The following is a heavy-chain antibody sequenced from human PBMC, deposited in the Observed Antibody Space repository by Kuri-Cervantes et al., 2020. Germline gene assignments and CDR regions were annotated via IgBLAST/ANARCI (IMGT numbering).Heavy chain of an antibody. Sequence: GGSLRLSCGVSGLNVGNTYMTWVRQPPGKGLEFVSIIYTGGSTFYADSVKGRFTISRDNSENTLYLQMNNLRVEDTAVYYCARGGPDAFDIWGQGTMVTVSS. CDR2: IYTGGST. CDR3: ARGGPDAFDI. CDR1: GLNVGNTY. J-gene: IGHJ3*02. V-gene: IGHV3-53*01.